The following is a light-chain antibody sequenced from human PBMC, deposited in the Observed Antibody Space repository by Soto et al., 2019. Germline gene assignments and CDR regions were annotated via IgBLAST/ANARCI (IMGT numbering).Light chain of an antibody. CDR1: SRDVGRYNY. CDR3: SSYAGSSLRI. Sequence: QSVLTQPASVSGSPGQSITISCSGTSRDVGRYNYVSWYQQHPGKAPRLMIYEVSNRPSGISNRFSGSKSGNTASLTISGLQAEDEADYFCSSYAGSSLRIFGGGTKVTVL. V-gene: IGLV2-14*01. CDR2: EVS. J-gene: IGLJ2*01.